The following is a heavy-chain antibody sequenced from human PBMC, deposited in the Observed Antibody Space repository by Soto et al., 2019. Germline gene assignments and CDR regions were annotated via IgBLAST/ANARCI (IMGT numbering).Heavy chain of an antibody. J-gene: IGHJ4*02. CDR3: ARRVKYGSGRRPAYYFDY. CDR1: GGSISSYY. D-gene: IGHD3-10*01. V-gene: IGHV4-59*01. CDR2: IYCSGNT. Sequence: KPSETLSLTCTVSGGSISSYYWSWIRQPPGKGLEWIGYIYCSGNTNYNPSLKSRVTISVDTSKNQFSLKLSSVTAADTAVYYCARRVKYGSGRRPAYYFDYWGQGTLVTVSS.